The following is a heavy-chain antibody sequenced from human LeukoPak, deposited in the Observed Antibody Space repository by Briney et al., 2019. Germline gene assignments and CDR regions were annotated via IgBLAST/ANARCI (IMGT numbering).Heavy chain of an antibody. V-gene: IGHV3-23*01. CDR2: ISGSGGSP. J-gene: IGHJ4*01. CDR1: RFTFSSSA. D-gene: IGHD6-19*01. Sequence: HAGGSLRLSCAASRFTFSSSAMSWVRQAPGKGLEWVSAISGSGGSPHYADSVKGRFTISRDNSKNTLYLQMNSLRAEDTAVYYCAKGIYSSGWSYFDYRGHGTLVTVSS. CDR3: AKGIYSSGWSYFDY.